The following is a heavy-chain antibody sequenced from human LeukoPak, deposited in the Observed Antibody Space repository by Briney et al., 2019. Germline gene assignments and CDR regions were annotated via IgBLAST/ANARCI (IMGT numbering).Heavy chain of an antibody. J-gene: IGHJ4*02. D-gene: IGHD1-7*01. V-gene: IGHV1-69*05. Sequence: GSSVTVSCKASGGTFSSYAISWVRQAPGQGLEWMGGIIPIFGTANYAQKFQGRVTITTDESTSTAYVELSSLRSEDTAVYYCARRRPPGTTLQPFDYWGQGTLVTVSS. CDR2: IIPIFGTA. CDR1: GGTFSSYA. CDR3: ARRRPPGTTLQPFDY.